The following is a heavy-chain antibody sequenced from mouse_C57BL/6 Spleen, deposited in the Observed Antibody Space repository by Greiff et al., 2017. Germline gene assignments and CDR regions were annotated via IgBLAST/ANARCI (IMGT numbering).Heavy chain of an antibody. Sequence: VQLQQSGPELVKPGASVKMSCKASGYTFTDYNMHWVKQSHGKSLEWIGYINPNNGGTSYNQKFKGKATLTVNKSSSTAYMELRSLTSEDSAVYYCASIYYGTGDYWGQGTTLTVSS. CDR3: ASIYYGTGDY. V-gene: IGHV1-22*01. CDR1: GYTFTDYN. D-gene: IGHD1-2*01. J-gene: IGHJ2*01. CDR2: INPNNGGT.